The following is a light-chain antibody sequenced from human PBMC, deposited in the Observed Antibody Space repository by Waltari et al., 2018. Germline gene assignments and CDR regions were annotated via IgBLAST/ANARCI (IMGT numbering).Light chain of an antibody. V-gene: IGKV4-1*01. Sequence: IVMTQSPASLAVSLGEGATINCKSSQSLLYSSNNKNYLAWYQQKPGQPPKLLIYWASTRESGVPDRFSGSGSGTDFTLTISTLQAEDVAVYYCQQHYGVLWTFGQGTKVEI. CDR3: QQHYGVLWT. CDR1: QSLLYSSNNKNY. CDR2: WAS. J-gene: IGKJ1*01.